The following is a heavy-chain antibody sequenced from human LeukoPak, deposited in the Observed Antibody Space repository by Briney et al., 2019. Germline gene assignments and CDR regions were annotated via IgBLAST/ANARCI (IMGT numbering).Heavy chain of an antibody. Sequence: GASVKVSCNASGYTFTGYYMHWVRQAPGQGLEWMGWINPNSGGTNYAQKFQGRVTMTWDTSISTAYMELSWLRSDDTAVYYCARGDLAVAGTFPNDYWGQGTLVTVSS. J-gene: IGHJ4*02. CDR1: GYTFTGYY. CDR3: ARGDLAVAGTFPNDY. V-gene: IGHV1-2*02. CDR2: INPNSGGT. D-gene: IGHD6-19*01.